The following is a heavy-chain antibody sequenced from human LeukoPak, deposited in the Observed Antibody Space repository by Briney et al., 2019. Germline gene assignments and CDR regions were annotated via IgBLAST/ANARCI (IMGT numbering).Heavy chain of an antibody. J-gene: IGHJ4*02. CDR1: GGSFSGYY. CDR3: ARSKGEMATITFDY. CDR2: INHSGST. Sequence: SETLSLTCAVYGGSFSGYYWSWIRQPPGKGLEWIGEINHSGSTNYNPSLKSRVTISVDTSKNQFSLKLSSVTAADTAVYYCARSKGEMATITFDYWGQGTLVTVSS. V-gene: IGHV4-34*01. D-gene: IGHD5-12*01.